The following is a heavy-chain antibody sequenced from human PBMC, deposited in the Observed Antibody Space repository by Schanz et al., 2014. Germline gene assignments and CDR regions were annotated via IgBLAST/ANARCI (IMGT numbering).Heavy chain of an antibody. CDR3: ARGPSQGYSYGHNIGAYYYGMDV. CDR1: GGTFSSYT. CDR2: IIPVLAIA. D-gene: IGHD5-18*01. V-gene: IGHV1-69*02. Sequence: QVQLVQSGAEVKKPGSSVKVSCTASGGTFSSYTISWIRQAPGQGLEWMGRIIPVLAIADYAQKFQGRVTITADKSTSAAFIELSSLRSEDTAVYYCARGPSQGYSYGHNIGAYYYGMDVWGQGTTVTVSS. J-gene: IGHJ6*02.